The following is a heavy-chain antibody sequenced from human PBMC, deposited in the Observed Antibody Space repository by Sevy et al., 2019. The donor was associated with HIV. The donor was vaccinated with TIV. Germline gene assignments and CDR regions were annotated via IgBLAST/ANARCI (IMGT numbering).Heavy chain of an antibody. CDR2: IYYSGNT. D-gene: IGHD3-10*01. CDR1: GDSISGYY. CDR3: ARAYQYYYYGMDV. Sequence: SETLSLTCNVSGDSISGYYWSWIRQPPGKGLEWIGYIYYSGNTNYNPSLKSRVTISVDTSKNQFSLKLSSVTAADTAIYYCARAYQYYYYGMDVWGQGTTVTVSS. J-gene: IGHJ6*02. V-gene: IGHV4-59*01.